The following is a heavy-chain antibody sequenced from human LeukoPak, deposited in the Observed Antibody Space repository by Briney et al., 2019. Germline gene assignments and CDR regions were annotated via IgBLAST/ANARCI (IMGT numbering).Heavy chain of an antibody. CDR1: GFTFSDYY. D-gene: IGHD3-10*01. J-gene: IGHJ4*02. V-gene: IGHV3-11*01. CDR2: ISSSGSTI. Sequence: GGSLRLSCAASGFTFSDYYMSWIRQAPGKGLEWVSYISSSGSTIYYADSVKGRFTISRDNAKNSLYLQMNSLRAEDTAVYYCARVPVREWFGDTISDYWGQGTLVTVSS. CDR3: ARVPVREWFGDTISDY.